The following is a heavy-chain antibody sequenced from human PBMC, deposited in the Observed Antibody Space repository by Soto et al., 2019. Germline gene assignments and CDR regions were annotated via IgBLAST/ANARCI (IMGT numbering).Heavy chain of an antibody. CDR2: IYYSGST. J-gene: IGHJ4*02. V-gene: IGHV4-39*02. D-gene: IGHD6-25*01. CDR3: ARDREEEVVTPSGIDY. CDR1: GGSISSSSYY. Sequence: QLQLQESGPGLVKPSETLSLTCTVSGGSISSSSYYWGWIRQPPGKGLEWIGSIYYSGSTYYNPSLKSRFTISADTSKNQLSLKLGSVTAADMAVYYCARDREEEVVTPSGIDYWGQGTLVTVSS.